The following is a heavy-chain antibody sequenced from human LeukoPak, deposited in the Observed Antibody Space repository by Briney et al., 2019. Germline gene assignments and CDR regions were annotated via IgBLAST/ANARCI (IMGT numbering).Heavy chain of an antibody. D-gene: IGHD4/OR15-4a*01. CDR1: GFTVSSNS. J-gene: IGHJ4*02. CDR2: IYSDNT. V-gene: IGHV3-53*01. Sequence: PGGSLRLSCTVSGFTVSSNSMSWVRQAPGKGLEWVSFIYSDNTHYSDSVKGRFTIPRDNSKNTLYLQMNSLRAEDTAVYYCARRAGAYSLPYDYWGQGTLVTVSS. CDR3: ARRAGAYSLPYDY.